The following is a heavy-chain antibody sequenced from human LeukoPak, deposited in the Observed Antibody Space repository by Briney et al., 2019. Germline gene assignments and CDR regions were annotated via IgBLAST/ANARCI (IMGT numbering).Heavy chain of an antibody. CDR2: IYYSGST. CDR3: ARGQGPTVTSPIGYNWFDP. J-gene: IGHJ5*02. Sequence: PSQTLSLTCTVSGGSISSGGYSWSWIRQHPGKGLEWIGYIYYSGSTYYNPSLKSRVTISVDTSKNQFSLKLSSVTAADTAVYYCARGQGPTVTSPIGYNWFDPWGQGTLVTVSS. V-gene: IGHV4-31*03. D-gene: IGHD4-17*01. CDR1: GGSISSGGYS.